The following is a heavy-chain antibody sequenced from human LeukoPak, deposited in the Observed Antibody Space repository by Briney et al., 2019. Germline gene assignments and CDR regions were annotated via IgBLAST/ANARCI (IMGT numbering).Heavy chain of an antibody. J-gene: IGHJ6*03. CDR3: AKGSFYCTSSTCPQYYYYMDV. Sequence: GGSLRLSCAASGFTFTRYGMHWVRQAPGKGLEWLAFVRYDGSEKYYADSVKGRFTISRDDSRNTVFLQMNSLTAEDTAVYYCAKGSFYCTSSTCPQYYYYMDVWGTGTTVTVSS. V-gene: IGHV3-30*02. CDR2: VRYDGSEK. D-gene: IGHD2/OR15-2a*01. CDR1: GFTFTRYG.